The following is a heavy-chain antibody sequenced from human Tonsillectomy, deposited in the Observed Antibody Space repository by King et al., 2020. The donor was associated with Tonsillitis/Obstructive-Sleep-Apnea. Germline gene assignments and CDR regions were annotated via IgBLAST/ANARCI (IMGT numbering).Heavy chain of an antibody. Sequence: QLVQSGAEVKKPGASVKVSCKASGYTFTGYYMHWVRQAPGQGLEWMGRINPNSGGTNYAQKFQGRVTMTRDTSISTAYMELRRLRSDDTAVYYCAREVRGAVTTSWYFDLWGRGTLVTVSS. CDR2: INPNSGGT. CDR3: AREVRGAVTTSWYFDL. D-gene: IGHD4-17*01. J-gene: IGHJ2*01. CDR1: GYTFTGYY. V-gene: IGHV1-2*06.